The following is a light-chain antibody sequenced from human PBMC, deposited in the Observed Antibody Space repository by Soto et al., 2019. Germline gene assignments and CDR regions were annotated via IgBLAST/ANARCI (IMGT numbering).Light chain of an antibody. Sequence: DIQMTQSPSSLSASVGDRVTITCRASQTFNNDLNWYQQKPGGPPRLLIYDASNLQTGIPSRFSGSGSGTEFTLTISSLQPEDFATYFCKQSLTNPFTCGPGTTVHVK. CDR1: QTFNND. J-gene: IGKJ3*01. V-gene: IGKV1-39*01. CDR3: KQSLTNPFT. CDR2: DAS.